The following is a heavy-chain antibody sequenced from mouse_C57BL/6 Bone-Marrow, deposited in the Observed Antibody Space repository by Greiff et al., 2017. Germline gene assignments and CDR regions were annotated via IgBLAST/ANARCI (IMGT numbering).Heavy chain of an antibody. CDR2: IYPRSGNT. J-gene: IGHJ2*01. CDR1: GYTFTSYG. V-gene: IGHV1-81*01. CDR3: ARGDYYGSRGNY. Sequence: QVQLQQSGAELARPGASVKLSCTASGYTFTSYGISWVKQRTGQGLEWIGEIYPRSGNTYYNEKFKGKATLTADKSSSNAYMELRSLTSEDSAVYFCARGDYYGSRGNYWGRGTTLTVSS. D-gene: IGHD1-1*01.